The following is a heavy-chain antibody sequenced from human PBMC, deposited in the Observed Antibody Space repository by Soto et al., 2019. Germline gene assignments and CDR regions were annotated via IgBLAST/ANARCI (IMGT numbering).Heavy chain of an antibody. D-gene: IGHD1-1*01. V-gene: IGHV3-7*05. CDR2: IKQDGSDK. CDR1: GFAFSTHL. Sequence: PGGSLRLSCAASGFAFSTHLMSWVRQAPGQGLEWVAIIKQDGSDKYYVDSVKGRFTVSRDNTKNSLYLQMTSLRAEDTAVYYCARATRGNSESFWGQGTLVTVSS. J-gene: IGHJ4*02. CDR3: ARATRGNSESF.